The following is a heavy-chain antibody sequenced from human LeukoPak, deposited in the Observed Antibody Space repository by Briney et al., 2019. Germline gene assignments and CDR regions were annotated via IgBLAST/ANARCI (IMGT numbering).Heavy chain of an antibody. Sequence: KPSETLSLTCTVSGGSISSSSYYWGWIRQPPGKGLEWIGSIYYSGSTYYNPSLKSRVTISVDTSKNQFSLKVNSVSAADTAVYYCARGRRGGRYTGYESYNYYFYIDVWDKGGTVTVSS. CDR3: ARGRRGGRYTGYESYNYYFYIDV. J-gene: IGHJ6*03. CDR1: GGSISSSSYY. D-gene: IGHD5-12*01. V-gene: IGHV4-39*01. CDR2: IYYSGST.